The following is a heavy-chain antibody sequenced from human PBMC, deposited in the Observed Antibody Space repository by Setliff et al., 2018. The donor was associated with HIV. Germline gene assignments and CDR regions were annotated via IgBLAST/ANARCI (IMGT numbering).Heavy chain of an antibody. J-gene: IGHJ4*02. D-gene: IGHD3-3*01. Sequence: ASVKVSCKASGYTFKTYPINWIRQAPGQGLEWMGWINTNTGSPRFAQGFRGRFGFSLYSSVTTTSIHINDLRAEDIGVYSCARDGAAYNFRSGTHPFDIWGQGPLVTVSS. CDR2: INTNTGSP. CDR1: GYTFKTYP. V-gene: IGHV7-4-1*02. CDR3: ARDGAAYNFRSGTHPFDI.